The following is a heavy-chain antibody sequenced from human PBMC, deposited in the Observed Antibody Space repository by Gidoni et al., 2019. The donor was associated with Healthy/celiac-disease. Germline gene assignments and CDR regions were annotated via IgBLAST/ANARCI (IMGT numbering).Heavy chain of an antibody. D-gene: IGHD3-10*01. V-gene: IGHV3-15*07. CDR1: GFTFSNAW. Sequence: EVQLVESGGGLVKPGGSLRLSCAASGFTFSNAWVSWVRQAPEKGLEWVGRIKSKTDGGTTDYAAPVRGRFTISRDDSKNTLYLQMNSLRTEDTAVYYCTTDSRMLRGSDYWGQGTLVTVSS. CDR3: TTDSRMLRGSDY. CDR2: IKSKTDGGTT. J-gene: IGHJ4*02.